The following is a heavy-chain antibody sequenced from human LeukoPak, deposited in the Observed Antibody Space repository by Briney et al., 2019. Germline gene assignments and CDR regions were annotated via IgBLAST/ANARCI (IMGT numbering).Heavy chain of an antibody. V-gene: IGHV4-34*01. D-gene: IGHD3-10*01. CDR2: INHSGST. CDR3: VYGSGRAGDYYYYMDV. J-gene: IGHJ6*03. CDR1: GGSFSGYY. Sequence: KSSETLSLTCAVYGGSFSGYYWSWIRQPPGKGLEWIGEINHSGSTNYNPSLKSRVTISADTSKNQFSLKLSSVTAADTAVYYCVYGSGRAGDYYYYMDVWGKGTTVTVSS.